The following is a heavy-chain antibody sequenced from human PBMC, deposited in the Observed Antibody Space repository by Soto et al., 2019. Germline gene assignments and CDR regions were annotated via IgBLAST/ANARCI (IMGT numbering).Heavy chain of an antibody. J-gene: IGHJ4*02. CDR1: GGTFSSYS. CDR3: TRGGDGYNFGAVY. V-gene: IGHV1-18*04. CDR2: VVPKIGNI. Sequence: ASVKVSCKAPGGTFSSYSINWVRQAPGQGLEWMGRVVPKIGNINFVRKFQGRLTLTADKSTRTAFLELSSLRSEDTAVYYCTRGGDGYNFGAVYWGQGSSVTVSS. D-gene: IGHD2-21*01.